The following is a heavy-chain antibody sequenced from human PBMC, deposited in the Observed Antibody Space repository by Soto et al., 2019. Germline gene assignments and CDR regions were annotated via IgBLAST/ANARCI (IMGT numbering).Heavy chain of an antibody. CDR1: GYTFTSYG. CDR2: ISAYNGNT. J-gene: IGHJ4*02. Sequence: QVQLVQSGDEVKKPGASVKGSCKASGYTFTSYGISWMRQAPGQGLEWMGWISAYNGNTNYAQKLHGRVTMTTDTSTSTAYMELRSLRSDDTAVYYCAREYSSGSRFDYWGQGTLVTVSS. V-gene: IGHV1-18*01. CDR3: AREYSSGSRFDY. D-gene: IGHD3-10*01.